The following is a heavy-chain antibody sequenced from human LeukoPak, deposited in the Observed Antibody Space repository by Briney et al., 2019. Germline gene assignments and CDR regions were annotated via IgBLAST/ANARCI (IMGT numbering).Heavy chain of an antibody. CDR3: TRRVYYSDSSVWYFDY. CDR2: MHYSGSA. D-gene: IGHD3-22*01. V-gene: IGHV4-59*08. Sequence: PSETLSLTCTVSGGSLTNYYWSWIRQPPGKGLEWIGYMHYSGSANYNPSLKSRVTILADTSKNQFSLKLSSVTAADTAVYYCTRRVYYSDSSVWYFDYWGQGTLVTVSS. CDR1: GGSLTNYY. J-gene: IGHJ4*02.